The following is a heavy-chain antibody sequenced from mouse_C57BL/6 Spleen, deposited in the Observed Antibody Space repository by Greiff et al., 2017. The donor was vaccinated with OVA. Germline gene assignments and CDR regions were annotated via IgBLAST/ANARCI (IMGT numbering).Heavy chain of an antibody. Sequence: EVKLQESGEGLVKPGGSLKLSCAASGFTFSSYAMSWVRQTPEKRLEWVAYISSGGDYIYYADTVKGRFTTSRDNARNTLYLQMSSLKSEDTAMYYCTRDGVGGYDGDYYAMDYWGQGTSVTVSS. V-gene: IGHV5-9-1*02. CDR2: ISSGGDYI. CDR1: GFTFSSYA. D-gene: IGHD2-2*01. CDR3: TRDGVGGYDGDYYAMDY. J-gene: IGHJ4*01.